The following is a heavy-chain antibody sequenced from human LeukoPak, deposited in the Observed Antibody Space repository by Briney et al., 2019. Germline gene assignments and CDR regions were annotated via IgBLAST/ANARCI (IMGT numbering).Heavy chain of an antibody. J-gene: IGHJ6*02. V-gene: IGHV4-59*12. CDR3: ARYCTNGVCYMYGMDV. CDR2: IYYSGST. D-gene: IGHD2-8*01. Sequence: SETLSLTCTVSGGSISNYYWSWIRQPPGKGLEWVGYIYYSGSTDYNPSLKSRVTISVDASKNQFSLRLRSVTAADTAVYYCARYCTNGVCYMYGMDVWGQGTTVTVSS. CDR1: GGSISNYY.